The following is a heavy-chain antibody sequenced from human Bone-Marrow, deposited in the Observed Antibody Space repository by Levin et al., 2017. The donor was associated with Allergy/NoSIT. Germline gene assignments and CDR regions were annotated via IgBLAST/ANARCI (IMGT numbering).Heavy chain of an antibody. CDR3: AKAPMDYDSSGYDY. Sequence: PGGSLRLSCAASGFTFSSYAMSWVRQAPGKGLEWVSAISGSGGSTYYADSVKGRFTISRDNSKNTLYLQMNSLRAEDTAVYYCAKAPMDYDSSGYDYWGQGTLVTVSS. J-gene: IGHJ4*02. CDR1: GFTFSSYA. D-gene: IGHD3-22*01. CDR2: ISGSGGST. V-gene: IGHV3-23*01.